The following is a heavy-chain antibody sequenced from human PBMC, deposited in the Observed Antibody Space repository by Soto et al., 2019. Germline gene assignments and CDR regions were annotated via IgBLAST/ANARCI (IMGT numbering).Heavy chain of an antibody. D-gene: IGHD6-13*01. Sequence: SETLSLTCAVSGGSISSSNWWSWVRQPPGKGLEWIGEIYHSGSINYNPSLKSRVTISVDKSKNQFSLKLSSVTAADTAVYYCAKPPEQQLVPNYYYGMDVWGQGTTVTVSS. V-gene: IGHV4-4*02. CDR1: GGSISSSNW. J-gene: IGHJ6*02. CDR3: AKPPEQQLVPNYYYGMDV. CDR2: IYHSGSI.